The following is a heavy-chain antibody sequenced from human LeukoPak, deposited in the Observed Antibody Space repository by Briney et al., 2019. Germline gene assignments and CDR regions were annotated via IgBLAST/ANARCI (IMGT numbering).Heavy chain of an antibody. J-gene: IGHJ6*02. CDR3: ARGGNGDYYYGMDV. Sequence: GGSLRLSCAASGFTFSSYAMSWVRQAPGKGLEWVSVIYSGGSTYYADSVKGRFTISRDNSKNTLYLQMNSLRAEDTAVYYCARGGNGDYYYGMDVWGQGTTVTVSS. CDR1: GFTFSSYA. V-gene: IGHV3-53*01. D-gene: IGHD2-8*01. CDR2: IYSGGST.